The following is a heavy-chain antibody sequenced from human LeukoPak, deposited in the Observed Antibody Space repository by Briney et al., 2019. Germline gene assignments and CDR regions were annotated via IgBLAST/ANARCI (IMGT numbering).Heavy chain of an antibody. D-gene: IGHD3-22*01. Sequence: SETLSLTCTVSGGSISSSSYYWGWIRQPPGKGLEWIGSIYYSGSTYYNPSLKSRVTISVDTSKNQFSLRLSSVTAADTAVFYCARTDFLTCYDSPNWFDPWGQGTLVTVSS. CDR2: IYYSGST. V-gene: IGHV4-39*01. CDR3: ARTDFLTCYDSPNWFDP. J-gene: IGHJ5*02. CDR1: GGSISSSSYY.